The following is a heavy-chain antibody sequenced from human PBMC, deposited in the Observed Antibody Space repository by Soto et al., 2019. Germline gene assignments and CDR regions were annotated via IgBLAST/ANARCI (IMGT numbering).Heavy chain of an antibody. V-gene: IGHV1-69*13. CDR1: GGTFSSYA. CDR2: IIPIFGTA. J-gene: IGHJ4*02. D-gene: IGHD6-6*01. Sequence: ASVKVSCKASGGTFSSYAISWVRQAPGQGLEWMGGIIPIFGTANYAQKFQGRVTITADESTSTAYMELSSLRSEDTAVYYCARPYSSSSAFDYWGQGTLVTVSS. CDR3: ARPYSSSSAFDY.